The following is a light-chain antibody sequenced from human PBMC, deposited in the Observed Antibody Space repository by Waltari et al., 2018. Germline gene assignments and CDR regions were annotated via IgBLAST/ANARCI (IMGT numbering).Light chain of an antibody. Sequence: HVLTQPPAVAVAPGQPAVIPLGGDNFPTTRVLWYQQRAGQAPVLVVHDENDRPSGIPERLSGSNSGNTATLTISRVEAGDEADFYCQVWDSGSGRPQVIFGGGTRLTVL. CDR2: DEN. CDR3: QVWDSGSGRPQVI. V-gene: IGLV3-21*02. CDR1: NFPTTR. J-gene: IGLJ2*01.